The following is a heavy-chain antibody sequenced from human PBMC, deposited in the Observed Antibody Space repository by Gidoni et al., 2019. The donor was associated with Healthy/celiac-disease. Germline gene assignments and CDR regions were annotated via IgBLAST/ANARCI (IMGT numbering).Heavy chain of an antibody. CDR1: GFTFDDYT. V-gene: IGHV3-43*01. CDR2: ISWDGGST. J-gene: IGHJ4*02. D-gene: IGHD5-18*01. CDR3: AKEGYVAASYYFDY. Sequence: EVQLVESGGVVVQPGGSLRLACAASGFTFDDYTMHWVRQAPGKGLEWVSLISWDGGSTYYADSVKGRFTISRDNSKNSLYLQMNSLRTEDTALYYCAKEGYVAASYYFDYWGQGTLVTVSS.